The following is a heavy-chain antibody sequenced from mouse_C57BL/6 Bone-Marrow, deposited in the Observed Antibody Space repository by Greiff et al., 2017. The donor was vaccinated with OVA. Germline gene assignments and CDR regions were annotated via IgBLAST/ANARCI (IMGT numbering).Heavy chain of an antibody. Sequence: QVQLQQPGAELVKPGASVKLSCKASGYTFTSYWMHWVKQRPGQGLEWIGMIHPNSGSTNYNEKFKSKATLTVDKSSSTAYMQLSSLTSEDSAVYYCGSWDGGASDYWGQGTTLTVSS. V-gene: IGHV1-64*01. CDR2: IHPNSGST. CDR1: GYTFTSYW. CDR3: GSWDGGASDY. J-gene: IGHJ2*01. D-gene: IGHD4-1*01.